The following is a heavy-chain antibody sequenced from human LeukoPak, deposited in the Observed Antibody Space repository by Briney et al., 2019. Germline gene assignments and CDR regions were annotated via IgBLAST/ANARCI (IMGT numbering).Heavy chain of an antibody. D-gene: IGHD5-12*01. CDR2: IIPILGIA. V-gene: IGHV1-69*04. CDR1: GGTFSSYA. Sequence: SVKVSCKASGGTFSSYAISWVRQAPGQGLEWMGRIIPILGIANYAQKFQGRVTITADKSTSTAYMELSSLRSEDTAVYYCAGDVDIVATDWVAYWGQGTLVTVSS. J-gene: IGHJ4*02. CDR3: AGDVDIVATDWVAY.